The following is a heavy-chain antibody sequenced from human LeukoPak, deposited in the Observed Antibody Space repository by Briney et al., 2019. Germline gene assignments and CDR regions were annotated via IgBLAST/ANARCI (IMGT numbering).Heavy chain of an antibody. CDR1: GGSISSYY. Sequence: SETLSLTCTVSGGSISSYYWSWIRQPPGKGLEWIGYIYYSGSTNYNPSLKSRVTISVDTSKNQFSLKLSSVTAADTAVYYCARGHRFDPWGQGTLVTVSS. CDR3: ARGHRFDP. V-gene: IGHV4-59*01. J-gene: IGHJ5*02. CDR2: IYYSGST.